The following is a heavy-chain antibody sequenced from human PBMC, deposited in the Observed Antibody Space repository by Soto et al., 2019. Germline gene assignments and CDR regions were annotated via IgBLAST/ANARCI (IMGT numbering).Heavy chain of an antibody. Sequence: PGGSLRLSCAASGFTFSSYCMSGGRQAPGKGLGWVAHITGSGGTTDYADSLKGRFTISRDTSRNTLYLQMNSLRAEDTALYYCAKCMQAYWDYGAHQFLGQGTMVTVSS. CDR1: GFTFSSYC. V-gene: IGHV3-23*01. J-gene: IGHJ3*01. CDR3: AKCMQAYWDYGAHQF. D-gene: IGHD1-7*01. CDR2: ITGSGGTT.